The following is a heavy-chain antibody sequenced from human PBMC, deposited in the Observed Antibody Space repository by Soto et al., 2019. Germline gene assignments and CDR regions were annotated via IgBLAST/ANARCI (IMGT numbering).Heavy chain of an antibody. CDR3: ARVVGGYYYGMDV. J-gene: IGHJ6*02. CDR1: RGSTSRNIS. Sequence: PSETVCLPGAVSRGSTSRNISWRWVRHPPGKGLEWVGEIYHSGSTNYNPSLKSRVTISVDKSKNQFSLKLSSVTAADTAVYYCARVVGGYYYGMDVWGQGTTVTVS. D-gene: IGHD2-2*01. V-gene: IGHV4-4*02. CDR2: IYHSGST.